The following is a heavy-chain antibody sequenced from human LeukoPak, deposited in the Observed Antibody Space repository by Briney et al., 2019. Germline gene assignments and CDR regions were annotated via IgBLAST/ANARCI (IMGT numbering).Heavy chain of an antibody. J-gene: IGHJ4*02. Sequence: GGSLRLSCAGSGFIFNNYAMHWVRQPPGKGLEWVSGISWNSGSIDYADSVKGRFTISRDNAKNSLYLQMNSLRAEDTAIYYCARGRMVRFYYFDYWGQGTLVTVSS. CDR2: ISWNSGSI. CDR3: ARGRMVRFYYFDY. V-gene: IGHV3-9*01. CDR1: GFIFNNYA. D-gene: IGHD3-10*01.